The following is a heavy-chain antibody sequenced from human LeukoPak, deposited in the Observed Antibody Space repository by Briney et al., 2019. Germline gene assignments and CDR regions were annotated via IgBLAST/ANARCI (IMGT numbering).Heavy chain of an antibody. Sequence: QPGGSLRLSCAASXFTFSSYWMHWVRQAPGKGLVWVSRIDNEGSSTSYADSVKGRFTISRDNAKNRLYVQMNSLRVEDTAVYYCATGSGLWSPDYWGQGTLVTVSS. CDR2: IDNEGSST. V-gene: IGHV3-74*01. CDR1: XFTFSSYW. J-gene: IGHJ4*02. D-gene: IGHD5-18*01. CDR3: ATGSGLWSPDY.